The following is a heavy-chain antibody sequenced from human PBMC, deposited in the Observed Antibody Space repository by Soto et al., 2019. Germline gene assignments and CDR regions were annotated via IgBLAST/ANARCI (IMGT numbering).Heavy chain of an antibody. V-gene: IGHV4-39*01. J-gene: IGHJ3*02. D-gene: IGHD2-15*01. CDR2: IYYSGST. CDR3: AVAQLGYCSGGSCQGNDAFDI. Sequence: SETLSLTCTVSGGSISSSSYYWGWIRQPPGKGLEWFGSIYYSGSTYYNPSLKSRVTISVDTSKNQFSLKLSSVTAADTAVYYCAVAQLGYCSGGSCQGNDAFDIWGQGTMVTVSS. CDR1: GGSISSSSYY.